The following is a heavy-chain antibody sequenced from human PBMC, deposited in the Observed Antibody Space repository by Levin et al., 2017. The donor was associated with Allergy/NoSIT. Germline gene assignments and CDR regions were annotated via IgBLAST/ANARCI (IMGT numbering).Heavy chain of an antibody. Sequence: GASVKVSCKASGGTFSSYAISWVRQAPGQGLEWMGGIIPIFGTANYAQKFQGRVTITADKSTSTAYMELSSLRSEDTAVYYCAREGRGTNYYMDVWGKGTTVTVSS. J-gene: IGHJ6*03. D-gene: IGHD1-14*01. CDR3: AREGRGTNYYMDV. CDR1: GGTFSSYA. V-gene: IGHV1-69*06. CDR2: IIPIFGTA.